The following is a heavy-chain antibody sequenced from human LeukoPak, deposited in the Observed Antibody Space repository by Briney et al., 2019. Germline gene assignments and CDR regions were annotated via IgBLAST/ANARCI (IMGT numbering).Heavy chain of an antibody. CDR2: ISDSGGST. J-gene: IGHJ4*02. D-gene: IGHD1-14*01. Sequence: PGGSLRLSCEASGFTFSSHAMSWVRQAPGKGLEWVSAISDSGGSTYYADSVKGRFTISRDNSKNTLYLQMNSLRAEDTAIYYCAKGRKIHDYWGQGTLVTVSS. V-gene: IGHV3-23*01. CDR1: GFTFSSHA. CDR3: AKGRKIHDY.